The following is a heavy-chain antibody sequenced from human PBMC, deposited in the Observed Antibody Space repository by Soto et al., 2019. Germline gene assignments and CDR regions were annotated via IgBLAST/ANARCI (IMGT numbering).Heavy chain of an antibody. V-gene: IGHV3-21*01. D-gene: IGHD1-1*01. CDR3: AREDVEAPRQFDY. J-gene: IGHJ4*02. Sequence: GGSLRLSCAASGFTFSSYSMNWVRQAPGKGLEWVSSISSSSSYIYSADSVKGRFTISRDNAKNSLYLQMNSLRAEDAAVYYGAREDVEAPRQFDYWGQGTLVTVSS. CDR2: ISSSSSYI. CDR1: GFTFSSYS.